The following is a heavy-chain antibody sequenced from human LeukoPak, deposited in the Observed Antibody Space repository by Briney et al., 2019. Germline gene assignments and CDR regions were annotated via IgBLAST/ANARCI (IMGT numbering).Heavy chain of an antibody. J-gene: IGHJ4*02. V-gene: IGHV4-59*01. CDR3: ARENTLTTVIYGGPPAYGY. CDR2: IYHSGST. CDR1: GGSISNYC. Sequence: PSETLSLTCSVSGGSISNYCWSWIRQPPGKGLEWIGNIYHSGSTRYDPSLKSRLTLSVDTSNNQLSLKLKSVTAADTAAYYCARENTLTTVIYGGPPAYGYWGQGTLVIVSS. D-gene: IGHD4-17*01.